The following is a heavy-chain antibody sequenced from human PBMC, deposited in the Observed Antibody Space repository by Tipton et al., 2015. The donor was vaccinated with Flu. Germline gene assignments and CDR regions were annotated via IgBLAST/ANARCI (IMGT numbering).Heavy chain of an antibody. CDR2: SHYSGST. CDR1: GTSISSHY. Sequence: TLSLTCSVSGTSISSHYWSWIRQPPGMGLEWMGFSHYSGSTNYNPSLKSRVTISVDTSKNQFSLKLSSVTAADTAVYYCAGFNSVLTGGYDAFDIWGQGTMVTVSS. CDR3: AGFNSVLTGGYDAFDI. D-gene: IGHD7-27*01. V-gene: IGHV4-59*11. J-gene: IGHJ3*02.